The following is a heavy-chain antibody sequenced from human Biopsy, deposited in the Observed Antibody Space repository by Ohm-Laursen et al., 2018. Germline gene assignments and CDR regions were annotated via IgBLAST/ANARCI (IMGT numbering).Heavy chain of an antibody. V-gene: IGHV4-59*08. CDR1: DDSITTYY. J-gene: IGHJ3*01. CDR2: IYYRGNT. CDR3: ARRLPLRGYAFDV. D-gene: IGHD3-10*01. Sequence: SDTLSLTCTVSDDSITTYYWNWIRQAPGKGLEWIGNIYYRGNTNYSPSLKSRVTISLDTSKNQFSLKLNSVTATDTAVYYCARRLPLRGYAFDVWGQGTLVTVSS.